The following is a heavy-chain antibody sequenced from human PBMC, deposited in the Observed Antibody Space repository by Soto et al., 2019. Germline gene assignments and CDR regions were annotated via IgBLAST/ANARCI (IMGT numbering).Heavy chain of an antibody. D-gene: IGHD5-12*01. V-gene: IGHV3-33*01. CDR3: AREEMATIGVY. CDR2: IWYDGSNK. J-gene: IGHJ4*02. Sequence: QVQLVESGGGVVQPGRSLRLSCAASGFTFSSYGMHWVRQAPGKGLEWVAVIWYDGSNKYYADSVKGRLTISRDNSKNTLYLQMNSLRAEDTAVYYCAREEMATIGVYWGQGTLVTVSS. CDR1: GFTFSSYG.